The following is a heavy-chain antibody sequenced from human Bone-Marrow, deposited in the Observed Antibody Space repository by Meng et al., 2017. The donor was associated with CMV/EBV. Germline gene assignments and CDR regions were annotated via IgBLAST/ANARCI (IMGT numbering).Heavy chain of an antibody. D-gene: IGHD2-21*01. V-gene: IGHV4-39*07. J-gene: IGHJ4*02. CDR2: IYYSGIT. Sequence: GSLRLSCTVSGDSINTISHYWGWIRQPPGKGLEWIGNIYYSGITKYNPSLKSRVSMSIDTSKNQFSLRLTSVTAADTALYYCARVRVIHPTFDSCGQGTLVTVSS. CDR3: ARVRVIHPTFDS. CDR1: GDSINTISHY.